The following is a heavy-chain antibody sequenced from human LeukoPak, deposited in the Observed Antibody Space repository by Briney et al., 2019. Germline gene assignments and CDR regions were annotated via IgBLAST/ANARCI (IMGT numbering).Heavy chain of an antibody. CDR1: GGSISSSY. CDR3: ARHGGQQLAHDAFDI. J-gene: IGHJ3*02. D-gene: IGHD6-13*01. CDR2: SGDI. Sequence: PSETLSLTCTVSGGSISSSYWSWIRQPPGKGLERIGYSGDINYNPSIKSRVTVSIDTSKTQFSPKLSSVTAPDSAVYYCARHGGQQLAHDAFDIWGQGTMVTVSS. V-gene: IGHV4-59*08.